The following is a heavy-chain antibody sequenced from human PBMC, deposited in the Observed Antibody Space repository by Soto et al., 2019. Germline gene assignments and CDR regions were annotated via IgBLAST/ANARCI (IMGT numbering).Heavy chain of an antibody. J-gene: IGHJ4*02. CDR1: GFTFDDYA. V-gene: IGHV3-9*01. CDR3: AKDMTLGYCSGGSCHFDS. Sequence: EVQLVESGGGLVQPGRSLRLSCAASGFTFDDYAMHWVRQAPGKGLGWVSGISWNSGSIGYADSVKGRFTISRDNAKNSLYLQMNSLRAEDTALYYCAKDMTLGYCSGGSCHFDSWGQGTLVTVSS. D-gene: IGHD2-15*01. CDR2: ISWNSGSI.